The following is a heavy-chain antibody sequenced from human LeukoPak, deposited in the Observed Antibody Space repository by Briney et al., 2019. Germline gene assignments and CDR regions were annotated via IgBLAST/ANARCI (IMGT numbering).Heavy chain of an antibody. V-gene: IGHV3-53*01. CDR2: MYSFGNT. D-gene: IGHD1-20*01. J-gene: IGHJ6*02. CDR1: EFTVSSTY. Sequence: GGSLRLSCAVSEFTVSSTYMSWVRQAPGKGLEWVSLMYSFGNTYYADSVKGRFTISRDNSKNTMYLQMNSLRAEDTALYYCARGKPVTGTPDYYSYGMDVWGQGTMVTVSS. CDR3: ARGKPVTGTPDYYSYGMDV.